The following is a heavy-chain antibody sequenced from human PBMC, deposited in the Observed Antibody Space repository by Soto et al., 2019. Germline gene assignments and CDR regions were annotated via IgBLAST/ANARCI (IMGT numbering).Heavy chain of an antibody. CDR3: ARTGTMIVDAFDI. Sequence: ASVKGSCKASAYTFTRYHIHWVRQAPGQGLEWMGWINPNSGGTNYAQKFQGWVTMTRDTSISTAYMELSRLRSDDTAVYYCARTGTMIVDAFDIWGQGTMVTVSS. CDR1: AYTFTRYH. D-gene: IGHD3-22*01. J-gene: IGHJ3*02. CDR2: INPNSGGT. V-gene: IGHV1-2*04.